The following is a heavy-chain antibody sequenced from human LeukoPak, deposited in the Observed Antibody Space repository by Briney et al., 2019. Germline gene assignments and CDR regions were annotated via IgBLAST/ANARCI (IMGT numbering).Heavy chain of an antibody. J-gene: IGHJ5*02. CDR3: ARKWATSFDP. CDR1: GGTFSSYA. CDR2: INTYSGDT. V-gene: IGHV1-18*01. Sequence: GASVKVSCKASGGTFSSYAISWVRQAPGQGLEWMGWINTYSGDTNYAQKVQGRVTLTRDTSTNTAYMELRSLRSDDTAVYYCARKWATSFDPWGQGTLVTVSS. D-gene: IGHD1-1*01.